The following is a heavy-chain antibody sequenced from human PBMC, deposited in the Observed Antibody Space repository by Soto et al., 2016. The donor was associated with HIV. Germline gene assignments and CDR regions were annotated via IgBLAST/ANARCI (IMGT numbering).Heavy chain of an antibody. V-gene: IGHV3-73*01. Sequence: EVQLVESGGGLVQPGGPVKLSCAASGFTFSGSAMHWVRQASGKGLEWVGRIRSKANNYATAYAASVKGRFTISRDDSKNTAYLQMDSLKTEDTAVYYCTEARYYCSGGSCPHWFDPWGQGTLVTVSS. CDR3: TEARYYCSGGSCPHWFDP. J-gene: IGHJ5*02. D-gene: IGHD2-15*01. CDR2: IRSKANNYAT. CDR1: GFTFSGSA.